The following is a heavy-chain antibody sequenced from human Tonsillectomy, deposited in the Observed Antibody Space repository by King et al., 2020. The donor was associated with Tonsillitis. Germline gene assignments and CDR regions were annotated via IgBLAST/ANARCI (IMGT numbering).Heavy chain of an antibody. CDR2: INHSGFT. CDR1: GGSFSDYF. V-gene: IGHV4-34*01. J-gene: IGHJ6*02. Sequence: VQLQQWGAGLLKPSRTLSLTCAVSGGSFSDYFWTWIRQSPGKGLEWSGDINHSGFTDYNPSLKSRLTMSVDTSKSQFSLKLTSVTAADTAVYYCARGLRFFEWSRTGPSYYYYYGSDIWGQGTTVTVSS. CDR3: ARGLRFFEWSRTGPSYYYYYGSDI. D-gene: IGHD3-3*01.